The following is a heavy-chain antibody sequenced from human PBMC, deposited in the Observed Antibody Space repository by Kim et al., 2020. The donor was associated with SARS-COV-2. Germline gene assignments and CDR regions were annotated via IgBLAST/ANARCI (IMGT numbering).Heavy chain of an antibody. J-gene: IGHJ4*02. CDR1: GFSLSTSGVG. D-gene: IGHD4-17*01. Sequence: SGPTLVNPTQTLTLTCTFSGFSLSTSGVGVGWIRQPPGKALEWLALIYWDDDKRYSPSLRRRLTITKDTSKNQVVLTMTNMDPVDTATYYCAHWTTSFYSFDYWGQGTLVTVSS. V-gene: IGHV2-5*02. CDR3: AHWTTSFYSFDY. CDR2: IYWDDDK.